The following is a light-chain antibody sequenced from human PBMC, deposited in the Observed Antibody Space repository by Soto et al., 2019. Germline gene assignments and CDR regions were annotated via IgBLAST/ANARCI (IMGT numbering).Light chain of an antibody. CDR1: QSISSN. CDR2: GAS. CDR3: QQYNTYFSLT. V-gene: IGKV3D-15*01. J-gene: IGKJ4*01. Sequence: IVMTQSPATLSVSPGERATLSCRASQSISSNLAWYQQKPGQAPRLVMYGASIRTSGIPDRFSGSGSGTEFTLTISGLQPEDFASYYCQQYNTYFSLTFGGGTKVDIK.